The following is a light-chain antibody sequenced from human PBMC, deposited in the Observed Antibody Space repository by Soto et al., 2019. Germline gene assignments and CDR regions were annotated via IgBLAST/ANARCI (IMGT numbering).Light chain of an antibody. Sequence: ERVVTQSPATLSVSPGERATLSCRASQSVSNNLAWYQQKPGQAPRLLIFGASTRATGIPARFSGSGSGTEFTLTISSLQPEDFAVYYCQQYYNWPRTFGQGTKVDNK. CDR2: GAS. CDR1: QSVSNN. J-gene: IGKJ1*01. V-gene: IGKV3-15*01. CDR3: QQYYNWPRT.